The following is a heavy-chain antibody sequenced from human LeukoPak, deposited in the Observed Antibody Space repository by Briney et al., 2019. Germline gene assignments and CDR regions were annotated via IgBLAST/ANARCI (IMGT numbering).Heavy chain of an antibody. V-gene: IGHV4-38-2*02. D-gene: IGHD2-15*01. CDR3: ARAREIGHCSGYSCYSAYFDF. Sequence: SETLSLTCTVSGYSITSGYYWGWIRQPPGKGLEWIGSIYHSGSTYYNPSLKSRVTISVDTSKNQFSLKLSSVTAADTAVYYCARAREIGHCSGYSCYSAYFDFWGQGTLVTVSS. CDR2: IYHSGST. J-gene: IGHJ4*02. CDR1: GYSITSGYY.